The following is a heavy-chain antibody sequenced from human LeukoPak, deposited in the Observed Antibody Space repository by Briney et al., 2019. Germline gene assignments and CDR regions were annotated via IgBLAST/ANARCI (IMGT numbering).Heavy chain of an antibody. V-gene: IGHV4-59*01. CDR1: GVSISSYY. CDR3: ARDDGGYFDY. CDR2: IYYSGST. Sequence: MTSETLSLTCTVSGVSISSYYWSWIRQPPGKGLEWIGYIYYSGSTNYNPSLKSRVTISVDTSKNQFPLKLSSVTAADTAVYYCARDDGGYFDYWGQGTLVTVSS. J-gene: IGHJ4*02.